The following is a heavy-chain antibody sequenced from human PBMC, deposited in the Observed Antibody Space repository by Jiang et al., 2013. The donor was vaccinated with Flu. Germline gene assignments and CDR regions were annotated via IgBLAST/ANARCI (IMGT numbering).Heavy chain of an antibody. Sequence: LLKPSETLSLTCTVSGGSISSSSYYWGWIRQPPGKGLEWIGSIYYSGSTYYNPSLKSRVTISVDTSKNQFSLKLSSVTAADTAVYYCASPSIAAAGTGYWGQGTLVTVSS. CDR3: ASPSIAAAGTGY. CDR1: GGSISSSSYY. CDR2: IYYSGST. D-gene: IGHD6-13*01. J-gene: IGHJ4*02. V-gene: IGHV4-39*07.